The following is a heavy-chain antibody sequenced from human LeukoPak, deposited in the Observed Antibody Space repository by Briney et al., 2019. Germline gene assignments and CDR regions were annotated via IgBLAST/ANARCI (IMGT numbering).Heavy chain of an antibody. CDR1: GFTYSIYA. CDR3: ARDRGGGWYYFDY. Sequence: GGSLRLSCAASGFTYSIYAMSWVRQAPGKGLGWVSVISGSGDSTDYADPVKGRFTISRDNSKNTMYLQLNSLRAEDTAVYYCARDRGGGWYYFDYWGRGTLVTVSS. V-gene: IGHV3-23*01. CDR2: ISGSGDST. D-gene: IGHD6-19*01. J-gene: IGHJ4*02.